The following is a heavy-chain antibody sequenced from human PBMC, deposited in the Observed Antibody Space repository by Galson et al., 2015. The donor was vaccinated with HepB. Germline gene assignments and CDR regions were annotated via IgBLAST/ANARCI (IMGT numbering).Heavy chain of an antibody. D-gene: IGHD2-2*01. CDR1: GFTFSSYA. CDR2: ISGSGGST. Sequence: SLRLSCAASGFTFSSYAMSWVRQAPGKGLEWVSAISGSGGSTYYADSVKGRFTISRDNSKNTLYLQMNSLRAEDTAVYYCAKGLEPGHFTYGEPADYYYYGMDVWGQGTTVTVSS. CDR3: AKGLEPGHFTYGEPADYYYYGMDV. J-gene: IGHJ6*02. V-gene: IGHV3-23*01.